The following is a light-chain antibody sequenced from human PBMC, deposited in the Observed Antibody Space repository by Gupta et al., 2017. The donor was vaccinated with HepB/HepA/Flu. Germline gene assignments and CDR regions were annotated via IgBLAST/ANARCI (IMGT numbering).Light chain of an antibody. J-gene: IGKJ2*04. V-gene: IGKV4-1*01. CDR3: QQYYSTPCS. CDR2: WAS. Sequence: DIVMTQSPGSLAVSLGERATINCKSSQSVLYSSNNENYLAWYQQKPGQPPKLLIYWASTRESGVPDRFSGSGSRTDFTLTISSLQAEDVAVYYCQQYYSTPCSFGQGTKLEIK. CDR1: QSVLYSSNNENY.